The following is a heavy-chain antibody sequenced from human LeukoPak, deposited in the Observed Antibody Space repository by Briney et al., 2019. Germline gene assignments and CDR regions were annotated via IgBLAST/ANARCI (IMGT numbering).Heavy chain of an antibody. CDR1: GGSISSTSYY. J-gene: IGHJ4*02. V-gene: IGHV4-39*01. D-gene: IGHD4-17*01. CDR3: ARLNGDFTFDY. Sequence: SETLSLTCTVSGGSISSTSYYWGWIRQPPGKGLEWSGSIHYSGSTYYNSSLRSRVTISVDTSNNQFSLNLRSVTAADTAVYYCARLNGDFTFDYWGQGTLVTVSS. CDR2: IHYSGST.